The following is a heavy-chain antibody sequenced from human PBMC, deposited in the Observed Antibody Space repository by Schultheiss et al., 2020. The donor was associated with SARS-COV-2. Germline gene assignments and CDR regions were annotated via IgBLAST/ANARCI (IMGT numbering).Heavy chain of an antibody. CDR3: ARGFGSWPLQSYFDS. D-gene: IGHD6-13*01. V-gene: IGHV4-38-2*02. CDR2: IYHSGST. CDR1: GYSISNGYY. Sequence: SETLSLTCTVSGYSISNGYYWGWIRQSPGKGLEWIGSIYHSGSTYYNPSLKSRVTISVDTSKNQFSLKLSSVTAADTAVYYCARGFGSWPLQSYFDSWGQGTLVTVSS. J-gene: IGHJ4*02.